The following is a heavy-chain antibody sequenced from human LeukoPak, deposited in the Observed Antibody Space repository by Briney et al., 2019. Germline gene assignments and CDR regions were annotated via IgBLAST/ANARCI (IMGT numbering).Heavy chain of an antibody. J-gene: IGHJ4*02. V-gene: IGHV1-24*01. CDR3: AAEGQWSLVHYFNS. Sequence: ASVKVSCKVSGNTLTDLSIHWVRQAPEKGLDWMGGFDPEDAEVIYAEKFQDRVTMTEDPSTDTAYLELSSLRSEDAAVYYCAAEGQWSLVHYFNSWGQGTLVTVSS. D-gene: IGHD2-15*01. CDR2: FDPEDAEV. CDR1: GNTLTDLS.